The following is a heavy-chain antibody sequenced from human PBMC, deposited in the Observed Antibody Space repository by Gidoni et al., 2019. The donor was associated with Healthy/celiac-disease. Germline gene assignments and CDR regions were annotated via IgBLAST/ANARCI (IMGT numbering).Heavy chain of an antibody. V-gene: IGHV1-46*01. CDR3: ARVGGLYSSGWKGGFDY. CDR1: GYTFPSSY. D-gene: IGHD6-19*01. CDR2: INPSGGST. J-gene: IGHJ4*02. Sequence: VQLVQSGAEVKKPGASVKVSCKASGYTFPSSYMHWVRQAPGQGLEWMGIINPSGGSTSYAQKFQGRVTMTRDTSTSTVYMELSSLRSEDTAVYYCARVGGLYSSGWKGGFDYWGQGTLVTVSS.